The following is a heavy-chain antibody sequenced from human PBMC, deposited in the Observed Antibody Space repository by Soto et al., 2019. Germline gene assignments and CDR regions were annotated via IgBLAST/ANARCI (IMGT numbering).Heavy chain of an antibody. D-gene: IGHD6-6*01. J-gene: IGHJ4*02. Sequence: APVKGSRKASCYTLASYGINWGRQAPGQGLEWMGWISAYNGNTNYAQKLQGRVTMTTDTSTSTAYMELRSLRSDDTAVYYCARSPRHPYDYWGQGTLVTVSS. CDR1: CYTLASYG. V-gene: IGHV1-18*01. CDR3: ARSPRHPYDY. CDR2: ISAYNGNT.